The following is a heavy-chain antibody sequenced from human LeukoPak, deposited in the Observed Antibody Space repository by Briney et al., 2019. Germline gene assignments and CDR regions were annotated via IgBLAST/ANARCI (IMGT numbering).Heavy chain of an antibody. J-gene: IGHJ5*02. Sequence: SETLSLTCTVSGCSISSYYWSWIRQPPGKGLEWIGYIYYSGSTNYNPSLKSRVTISVDTSKNQFSLKLSSVTAAATAVYYCARETGHNWFDPWGQGTLVTVSS. V-gene: IGHV4-59*01. CDR3: ARETGHNWFDP. D-gene: IGHD1-14*01. CDR1: GCSISSYY. CDR2: IYYSGST.